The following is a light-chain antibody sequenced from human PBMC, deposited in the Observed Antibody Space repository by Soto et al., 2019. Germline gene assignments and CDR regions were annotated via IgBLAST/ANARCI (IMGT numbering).Light chain of an antibody. V-gene: IGLV2-14*01. CDR2: EVS. CDR3: SSYTRSSTPYV. J-gene: IGLJ1*01. Sequence: QSALTQPASVSGSPGQSITISCTGTSSDVGGYNYVSWYQQHPGKAPKLMIYEVSNRPSGVSNRFSGSKSGNTASLTISGLQAEEEADYYTSSYTRSSTPYVFGTGTTLSVL. CDR1: SSDVGGYNY.